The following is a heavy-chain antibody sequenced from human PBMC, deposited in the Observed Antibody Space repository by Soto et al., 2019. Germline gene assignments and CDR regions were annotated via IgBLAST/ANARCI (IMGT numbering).Heavy chain of an antibody. CDR3: ARDRVHDYGDYGSDY. Sequence: EVLLVESGGGLVQPGGSLRLSCAASGFNLSSNSMNWVRQAPGKGLEWLSSISSSSNYIYYADSVKGRFSISRDNAKNSLYLQMNSLRVDDTAVYFCARDRVHDYGDYGSDYWGQGTLVTVSS. J-gene: IGHJ4*02. CDR1: GFNLSSNS. V-gene: IGHV3-21*01. D-gene: IGHD4-17*01. CDR2: ISSSSNYI.